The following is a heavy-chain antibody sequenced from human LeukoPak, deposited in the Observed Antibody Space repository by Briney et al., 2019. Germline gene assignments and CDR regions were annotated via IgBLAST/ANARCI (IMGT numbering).Heavy chain of an antibody. V-gene: IGHV3-53*05. Sequence: GGSLRLSCAASGFTVSSNYMSWVRQAQGKGLEWVSVIYSGGSTYYADSVKGRFTISRDNSKNTLYLQMNSLRAEDTAVYYCARGEQLYYYMDVWGKGTTVTVSS. D-gene: IGHD6-13*01. CDR3: ARGEQLYYYMDV. J-gene: IGHJ6*03. CDR1: GFTVSSNY. CDR2: IYSGGST.